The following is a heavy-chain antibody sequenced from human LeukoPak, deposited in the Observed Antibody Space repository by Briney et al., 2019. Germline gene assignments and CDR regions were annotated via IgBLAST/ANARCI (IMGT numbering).Heavy chain of an antibody. CDR2: ISWNSGSI. CDR1: GFTFDDYA. CDR3: AKDRWELLSAFDI. J-gene: IGHJ3*02. D-gene: IGHD1-26*01. V-gene: IGHV3-9*01. Sequence: GGSLRLSCAGSGFTFDDYAMHWVRQAPGKGLEWVSGISWNSGSIGYADSVKGRFTISRDNAKNSLYLQMNSLRAEDTALYYCAKDRWELLSAFDIWGQGTMVTVSS.